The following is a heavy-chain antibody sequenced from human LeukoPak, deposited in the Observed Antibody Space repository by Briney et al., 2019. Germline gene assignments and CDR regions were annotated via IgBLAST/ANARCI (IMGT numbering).Heavy chain of an antibody. CDR3: ARGDNGGYYLDC. J-gene: IGHJ4*02. D-gene: IGHD3-22*01. CDR1: GYTFTSYG. Sequence: ASVKVSCKASGYTFTSYGVTWVRQAPGQGLEWMGWISAYNGNTNYAQKLQTRVTMTTDTSTSTAYMELRSLRSDDTAVYYCARGDNGGYYLDCWGQGTLVTVSS. CDR2: ISAYNGNT. V-gene: IGHV1-18*01.